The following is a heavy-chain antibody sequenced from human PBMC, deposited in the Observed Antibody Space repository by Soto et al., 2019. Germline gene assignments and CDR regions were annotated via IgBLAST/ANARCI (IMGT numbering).Heavy chain of an antibody. Sequence: GGSLRLSCATSGFTFTNYNMIWVRQAPGKGLECISYISSGSATIYYADSVKGRFTISGDNAKSSLYLQMNSLRDEDTAVYYCASDSYTYMNAYRYWGQGTLVTVSS. CDR1: GFTFTNYN. J-gene: IGHJ4*02. V-gene: IGHV3-48*02. CDR2: ISSGSATI. D-gene: IGHD5-18*01. CDR3: ASDSYTYMNAYRY.